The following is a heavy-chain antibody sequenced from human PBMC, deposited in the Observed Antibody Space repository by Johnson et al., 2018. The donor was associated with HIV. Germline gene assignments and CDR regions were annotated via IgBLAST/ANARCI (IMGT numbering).Heavy chain of an antibody. CDR1: GFTFSDYY. CDR3: ARHDSSSNGRAFDI. V-gene: IGHV3-11*04. Sequence: QVQLLESGGGLVKPGGSLRLSCAASGFTFSDYYMNWIRQAPGKGLEWVSYISSSGSTIYYADSVKGRFTISRDNSKNTLYLQMGSLRAEDMAVYYCARHDSSSNGRAFDIWGQGTMVTVSS. J-gene: IGHJ3*02. D-gene: IGHD6-6*01. CDR2: ISSSGSTI.